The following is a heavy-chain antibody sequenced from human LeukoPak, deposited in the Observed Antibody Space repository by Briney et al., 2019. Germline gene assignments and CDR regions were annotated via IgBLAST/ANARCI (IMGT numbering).Heavy chain of an antibody. Sequence: SETLSLTCTVSGGSISSYYWSWIRQPAGKGLEWIGRIYTSGSTNYNPSLKSRVTMSVDTSKNQFSLKLSSVTAADTAVYYCARVHLWFGELLYTYYFDYWGQGTLVTVSS. CDR3: ARVHLWFGELLYTYYFDY. CDR1: GGSISSYY. D-gene: IGHD3-10*01. CDR2: IYTSGST. J-gene: IGHJ4*02. V-gene: IGHV4-4*07.